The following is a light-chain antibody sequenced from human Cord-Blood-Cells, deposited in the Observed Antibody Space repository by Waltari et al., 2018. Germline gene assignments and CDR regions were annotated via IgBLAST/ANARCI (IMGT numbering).Light chain of an antibody. J-gene: IGLJ2*01. CDR1: SRDGGGSNL. CDR3: CSYAGSSTLV. V-gene: IGLV2-23*01. Sequence: QSALTQTASVSGSPGQSLTIPCTGTSRDGGGSNLVSWYSQHPGKAPKLMIYEGSKRPSWVSNLFSGSKSGNTASLTISGLQAEDEADYYCCSYAGSSTLVFGGGTKLTVL. CDR2: EGS.